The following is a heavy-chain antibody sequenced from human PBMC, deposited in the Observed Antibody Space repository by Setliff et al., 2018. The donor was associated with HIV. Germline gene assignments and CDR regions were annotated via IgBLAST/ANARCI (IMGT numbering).Heavy chain of an antibody. D-gene: IGHD6-19*01. CDR1: GGSISNNSYY. Sequence: TLSLTCTVSGGSISNNSYYWGWVRQPPGKGLELIGNLFYNGNTYYNPSLKSRVTISVDTSKNQFSLKLSSVTAADTAIYFCARQFRYPNRAVAGVDYWGQGTLVT. CDR2: LFYNGNT. J-gene: IGHJ4*02. CDR3: ARQFRYPNRAVAGVDY. V-gene: IGHV4-39*01.